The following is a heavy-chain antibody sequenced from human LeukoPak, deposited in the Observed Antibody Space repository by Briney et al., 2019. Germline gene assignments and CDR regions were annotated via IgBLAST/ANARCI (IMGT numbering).Heavy chain of an antibody. CDR2: ISGSGGST. V-gene: IGHV3-23*01. CDR1: GFTFSIYA. Sequence: GGSLRLSCSPSGFTFSIYAMSWVRQAPGKGLEWVSAISGSGGSTYYADSVKGRFTSSRDNSKNTLYLQMNSLRAEDTAVYYCAKVYPPATMIVVIDYWGQGTLVTVSS. D-gene: IGHD3-22*01. J-gene: IGHJ4*02. CDR3: AKVYPPATMIVVIDY.